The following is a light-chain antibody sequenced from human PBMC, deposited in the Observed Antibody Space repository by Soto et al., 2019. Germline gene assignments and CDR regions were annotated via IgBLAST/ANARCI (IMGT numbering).Light chain of an antibody. CDR3: QQGYSTPLT. CDR1: QNINTY. J-gene: IGKJ4*01. V-gene: IGKV1-39*01. CDR2: AAS. Sequence: DIQMTQSPSSLSASVGDRVTLTCRASQNINTYLNWYHQKPGKAPKLLIYAASTLQSGVPSRFSGSGSGTDFTLTISGLQPEDFAPYYCQQGYSTPLTFGGGTKV.